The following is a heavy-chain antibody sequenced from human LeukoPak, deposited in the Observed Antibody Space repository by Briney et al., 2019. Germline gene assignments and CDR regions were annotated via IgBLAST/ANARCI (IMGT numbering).Heavy chain of an antibody. CDR1: GGSISDYY. CDR3: AGLTPDGSGLDY. J-gene: IGHJ4*02. CDR2: IYYSGST. D-gene: IGHD3-10*01. Sequence: KPSETLSLTCTVSGGSISDYYWSWIRQPPGKGLEWIGYIYYSGSTNYNPSLKSRVTISVDTSKNQFSLKVSSVTAADTAVYYCAGLTPDGSGLDYWGQGTLVTVSS. V-gene: IGHV4-59*08.